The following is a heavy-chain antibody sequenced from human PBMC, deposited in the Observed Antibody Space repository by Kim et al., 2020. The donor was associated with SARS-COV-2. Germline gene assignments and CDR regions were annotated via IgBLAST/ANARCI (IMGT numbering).Heavy chain of an antibody. CDR1: GGSISSGGYY. V-gene: IGHV4-31*03. CDR3: ARDFRQDSSGWSRPIDP. CDR2: IYYSGST. D-gene: IGHD6-19*01. Sequence: SETLSLTCTVSGGSISSGGYYWSWIRQHPGKGLEWIGYIYYSGSTYYNPSLKSRVTISVDTSKNQFSLKLSSVTAADTAVYYCARDFRQDSSGWSRPIDPWGEGTLLTVSS. J-gene: IGHJ5*02.